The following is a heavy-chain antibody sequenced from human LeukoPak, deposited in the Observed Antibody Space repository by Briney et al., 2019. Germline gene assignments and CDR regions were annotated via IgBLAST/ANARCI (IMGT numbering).Heavy chain of an antibody. D-gene: IGHD3-3*01. V-gene: IGHV3-33*01. CDR2: IWYDGSDK. Sequence: PGGSLRLSCAASGFTFSTYGMHWVRQAPGKGLEWVAVIWYDGSDKYYADSVKGRFTISRDNSKNTLYLQMNSLRAEDTAVYYCARRNGYYFDYWGQGTLVTVSS. J-gene: IGHJ4*02. CDR3: ARRNGYYFDY. CDR1: GFTFSTYG.